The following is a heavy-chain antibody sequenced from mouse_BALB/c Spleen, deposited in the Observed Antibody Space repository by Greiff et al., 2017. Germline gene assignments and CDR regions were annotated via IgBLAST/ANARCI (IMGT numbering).Heavy chain of an antibody. J-gene: IGHJ3*01. CDR3: AIENYYGSSPFAY. V-gene: IGHV5-4*02. D-gene: IGHD1-1*01. CDR2: ISDGGSYT. CDR1: GFTFSDYY. Sequence: DVQLVESGGGLVKPGGSLKLSCAASGFTFSDYYMYWVRQTPEKRLEWVATISDGGSYTYYPDSVKGRFTISRDNAKNNLYLQMSSLKSEDTAMYYCAIENYYGSSPFAYWGQGTLVTVSA.